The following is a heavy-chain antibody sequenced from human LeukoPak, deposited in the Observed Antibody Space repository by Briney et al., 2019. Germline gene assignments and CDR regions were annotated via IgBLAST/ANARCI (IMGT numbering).Heavy chain of an antibody. J-gene: IGHJ4*02. D-gene: IGHD6-19*01. CDR1: GLAFPNSA. V-gene: IGHV1-58*02. Sequence: GASVRVSCKASGLAFPNSAIQWVRQARGQRLEWIGWIVVGSGNTDFAQTLQDRVTIIRDMSTSTAYMELSSLSSEDTAVYYCARGPYSSGWILYYFDYWGQGTLVTVSS. CDR3: ARGPYSSGWILYYFDY. CDR2: IVVGSGNT.